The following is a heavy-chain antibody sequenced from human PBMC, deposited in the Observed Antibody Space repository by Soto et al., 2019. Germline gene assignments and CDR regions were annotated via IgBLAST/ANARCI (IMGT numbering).Heavy chain of an antibody. CDR2: INHSGST. Sequence: SETLSLTCAVYGGSFSGYYWSWIRQPPGKGLEWIGEINHSGSTNYNPSLKSRVTISVDTSKNQFSLKLSSVTAADTAVYYCARSWYYDFSSGYSAFDYWGQGTLVTVSS. J-gene: IGHJ4*02. CDR3: ARSWYYDFSSGYSAFDY. V-gene: IGHV4-34*01. D-gene: IGHD3-3*01. CDR1: GGSFSGYY.